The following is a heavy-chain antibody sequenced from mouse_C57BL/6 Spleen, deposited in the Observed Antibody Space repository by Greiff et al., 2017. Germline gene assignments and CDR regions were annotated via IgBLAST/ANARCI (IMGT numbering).Heavy chain of an antibody. J-gene: IGHJ3*01. CDR1: GYTFTDYN. D-gene: IGHD2-3*01. V-gene: IGHV1-18*01. CDR3: ARGIYDGYYGGFAY. CDR2: INPNNGGT. Sequence: EVQLQQSGPELVKPGASVKIPCKASGYTFTDYNMDWVKQSHGKSLEWIGDINPNNGGTIYNQKFKGKATLTVDKSSSTAYMELRSLTSEDTAVYYCARGIYDGYYGGFAYWCQGTLVTVSA.